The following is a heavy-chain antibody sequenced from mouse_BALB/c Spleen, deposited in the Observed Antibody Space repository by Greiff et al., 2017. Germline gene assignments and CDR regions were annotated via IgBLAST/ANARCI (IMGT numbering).Heavy chain of an antibody. CDR3: ARWRGTATDWYFDV. CDR1: GYSITSDYA. D-gene: IGHD1-2*01. J-gene: IGHJ1*01. Sequence: EVKLEESGPGLVKPSQSLSLTCTVTGYSITSDYAWNWIRQFPGNKLEWMGYISYSGSTSYNPSLKSRISITRDTSKNQFFLQLNSVTTEDTATYYCARWRGTATDWYFDVWGAGTTVTVSS. V-gene: IGHV3-2*02. CDR2: ISYSGST.